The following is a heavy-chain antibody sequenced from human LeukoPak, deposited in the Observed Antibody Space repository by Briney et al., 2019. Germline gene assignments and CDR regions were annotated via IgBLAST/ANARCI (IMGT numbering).Heavy chain of an antibody. CDR3: TTETVAGLDY. D-gene: IGHD6-19*01. Sequence: GGSLRLSCTASGFSLSKVWMSWVRQAPGQGLEWVGHIKTKTDGGTTEYVAPVRGRFTISRDDSGDTLYLQMNSLKIEDTAVYYCTTETVAGLDYWGQGTLVTVSS. CDR2: IKTKTDGGTT. CDR1: GFSLSKVW. V-gene: IGHV3-15*01. J-gene: IGHJ4*02.